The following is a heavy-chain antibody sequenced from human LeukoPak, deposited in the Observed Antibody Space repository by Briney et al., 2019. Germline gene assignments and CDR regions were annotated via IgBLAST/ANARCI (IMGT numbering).Heavy chain of an antibody. CDR1: GGSISSGGYS. D-gene: IGHD3-22*01. CDR2: IYHSGGT. CDR3: ARAETRNYYDSSGYYYLSGIDY. J-gene: IGHJ4*02. Sequence: SQTLSLTCAASGGSISSGGYSWIWMRQPQGKGLEWIGYIYHSGGTYYNPPLKNRSTISLDRSKKKFSLKLINGTDADTTVYYCARAETRNYYDSSGYYYLSGIDYWGQGTLITVSS. V-gene: IGHV4-30-2*01.